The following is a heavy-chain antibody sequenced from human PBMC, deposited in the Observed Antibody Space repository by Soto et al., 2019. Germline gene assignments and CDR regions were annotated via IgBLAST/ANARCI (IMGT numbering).Heavy chain of an antibody. V-gene: IGHV3-23*01. D-gene: IGHD6-19*01. J-gene: IGHJ4*02. Sequence: EVQLLESGGGLVQPGGSLRLSCAASGFTFSILAMGWVRQAPGKGLEWVSVIDYTGGTTYYTDSVKDRFIISRDNSKKMLYLQMNSLRAEDTAVYYCAKDASRTSGWYYFDYWGQGALVTVSS. CDR1: GFTFSILA. CDR3: AKDASRTSGWYYFDY. CDR2: IDYTGGTT.